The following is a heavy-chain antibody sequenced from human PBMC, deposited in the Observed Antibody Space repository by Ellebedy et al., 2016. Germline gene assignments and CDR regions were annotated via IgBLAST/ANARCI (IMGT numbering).Heavy chain of an antibody. CDR2: ISGSGGST. V-gene: IGHV3-23*01. D-gene: IGHD3-22*01. CDR1: GFTFSSYA. CDR3: AKGFDYYDSSGFDY. Sequence: GESLKISXAASGFTFSSYAMSWVRQAPGKGLEWVSAISGSGGSTYYADSVKGRFTISRDNSKNTLYLQMNSLRAEDTAVYYCAKGFDYYDSSGFDYWGLGTLVTVSS. J-gene: IGHJ4*02.